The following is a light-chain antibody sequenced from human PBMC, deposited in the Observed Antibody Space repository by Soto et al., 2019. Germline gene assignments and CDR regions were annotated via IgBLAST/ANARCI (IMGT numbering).Light chain of an antibody. V-gene: IGKV1-39*01. CDR1: QSISSY. CDR2: AAS. CDR3: QQYTDWPWGT. Sequence: DIQMTQSPSSLSASVGDRVTITCRASQSISSYFNWYQQKPGKAPKLLIYAASSLQSGVPSRFSGSGSGTDFTLTISSLQPEDFAVYYCQQYTDWPWGTFGGGTKVDIK. J-gene: IGKJ4*01.